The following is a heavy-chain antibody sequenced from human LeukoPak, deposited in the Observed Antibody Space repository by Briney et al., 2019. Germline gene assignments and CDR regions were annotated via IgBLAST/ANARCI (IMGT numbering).Heavy chain of an antibody. V-gene: IGHV3-13*01. J-gene: IGHJ4*02. D-gene: IGHD6-19*01. Sequence: GGSLRLSCAASGFTFSSYDMHWVRQATGKGLEWVSAIGTAGDTYYPGSVKGRFTISRDNSKNTLYLQMNSLRAEDTAVYYCAREVRSSGWYGARYFDYWGQGTLVTVSS. CDR1: GFTFSSYD. CDR3: AREVRSSGWYGARYFDY. CDR2: IGTAGDT.